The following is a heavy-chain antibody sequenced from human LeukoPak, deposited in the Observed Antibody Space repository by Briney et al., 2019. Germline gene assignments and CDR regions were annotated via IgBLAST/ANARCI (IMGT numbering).Heavy chain of an antibody. CDR3: ARDPGIYCSSTSCYYGTLDY. D-gene: IGHD2-2*01. CDR1: GGTFSSYA. CDR2: IIPIFGTA. V-gene: IGHV1-69*13. Sequence: ASVKVSCKASGGTFSSYAISWVRQAPGQGLEWMGGIIPIFGTANYAQKFQGRVTITADESTSTAYMELSSLRSEDTAVYYCARDPGIYCSSTSCYYGTLDYWGQGTLVTVSS. J-gene: IGHJ4*02.